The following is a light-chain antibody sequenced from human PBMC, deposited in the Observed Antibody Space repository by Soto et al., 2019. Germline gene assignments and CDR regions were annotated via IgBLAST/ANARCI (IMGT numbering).Light chain of an antibody. CDR3: QQYGSSPGT. CDR1: QSVSSSY. CDR2: GAS. Sequence: EIVLTQSPGTLSLSPGERATLSCRASQSVSSSYLAWYQQKPGQAPRLLIYGASSRATGIPDRFSGSGSGTDFTFIISRLEPEDFAVYYCQQYGSSPGTFGQGTKVEIK. J-gene: IGKJ1*01. V-gene: IGKV3-20*01.